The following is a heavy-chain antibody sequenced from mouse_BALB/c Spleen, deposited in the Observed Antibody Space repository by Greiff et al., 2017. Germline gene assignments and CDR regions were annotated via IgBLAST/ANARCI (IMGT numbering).Heavy chain of an antibody. Sequence: LQQPGSELVRPGASVKLSCKASGYTFTSYWMHWVKQRPGQGLEWIGNIYPGSGSTNYDEKFKSKATLTVDTSSSTAYMQLSSLTSEDSAVYYCTRLDYGNYWGQGTALTVAS. D-gene: IGHD2-1*01. CDR3: TRLDYGNY. CDR2: IYPGSGST. V-gene: IGHV1S22*01. J-gene: IGHJ2*01. CDR1: GYTFTSYW.